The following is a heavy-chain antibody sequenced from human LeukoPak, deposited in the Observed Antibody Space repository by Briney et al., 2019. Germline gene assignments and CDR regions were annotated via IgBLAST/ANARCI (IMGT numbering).Heavy chain of an antibody. V-gene: IGHV4-59*08. CDR2: IHYSGST. D-gene: IGHD6-19*01. CDR3: AGGGWSFDAFDF. CDR1: GGSISTYY. Sequence: PSETLSLTCTVSGGSISTYYWSWIRQPPGKGLEWIGYIHYSGSTNYSLSLKSRVTVSVDTSKNRFSLRLTSLTAADTAVYFCAGGGWSFDAFDFWGQGTMVTVSS. J-gene: IGHJ3*01.